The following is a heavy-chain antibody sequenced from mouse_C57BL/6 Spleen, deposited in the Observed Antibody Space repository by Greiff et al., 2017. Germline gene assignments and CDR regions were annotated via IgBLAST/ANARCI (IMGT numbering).Heavy chain of an antibody. J-gene: IGHJ4*01. CDR1: GYTFTSYT. CDR2: INPSSGYT. V-gene: IGHV1-4*01. CDR3: EEYGNYYYMDY. Sequence: VQLQQSGAELARPGASVKMSCKASGYTFTSYTMHWVKQRPGQGLEWIGNINPSSGYTKYNQKFKDKATLTADKSSSTAYMQLSSLTSADSAVDYCEEYGNYYYMDYWGQGTTVTVSS. D-gene: IGHD1-1*01.